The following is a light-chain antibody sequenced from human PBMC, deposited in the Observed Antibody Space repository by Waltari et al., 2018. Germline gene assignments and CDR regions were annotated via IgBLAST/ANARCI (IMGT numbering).Light chain of an antibody. CDR3: CSFTSRSTWV. J-gene: IGLJ3*02. Sequence: QSALTQPASVSGSPGQSITIPCTGTSSAVGGHNYVSWYQQHPGKVPKLLIFDVSNRPSGVSNRFSGSKSGNTASLTISGLQAEDESDYYCCSFTSRSTWVFGGGTKLTVL. CDR1: SSAVGGHNY. V-gene: IGLV2-14*01. CDR2: DVS.